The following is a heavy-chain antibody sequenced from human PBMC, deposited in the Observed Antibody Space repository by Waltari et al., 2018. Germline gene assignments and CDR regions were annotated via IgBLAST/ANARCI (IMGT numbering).Heavy chain of an antibody. V-gene: IGHV3-73*01. D-gene: IGHD2-21*02. J-gene: IGHJ6*02. CDR2: IRRKANSYAT. CDR3: TRHLHNRGVTRPYGMDV. Sequence: VQLVESGGGFVQPGGSLKLSCAASGFTFSGSAMHWVRQASGKGLEWVGRIRRKANSYATAYAASVKGRFTISRDDSKNTAYLQMNSLKTEDTAVYYCTRHLHNRGVTRPYGMDVWRQGTTVTVSS. CDR1: GFTFSGSA.